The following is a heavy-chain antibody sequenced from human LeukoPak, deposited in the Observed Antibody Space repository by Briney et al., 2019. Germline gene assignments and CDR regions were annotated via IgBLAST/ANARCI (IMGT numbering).Heavy chain of an antibody. D-gene: IGHD2-2*03. CDR2: IYYSGST. CDR3: ARDRGYCSSTSCFDKEFDY. J-gene: IGHJ4*02. V-gene: IGHV4-39*07. CDR1: GGSISSSSYY. Sequence: PSETLSLTCTVSGGSISSSSYYWGWIRQPPGKGLEWIGSIYYSGSTYYNPSLKSRVTISVDTSKNQFSLKLSSVTAADTAVYYCARDRGYCSSTSCFDKEFDYWGQGTLVTVSS.